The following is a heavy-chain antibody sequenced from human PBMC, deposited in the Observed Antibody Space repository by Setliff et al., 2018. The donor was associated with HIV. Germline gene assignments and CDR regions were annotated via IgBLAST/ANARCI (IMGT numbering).Heavy chain of an antibody. CDR2: INHSGSA. V-gene: IGHV4-34*01. CDR3: ARSYNGVPWT. Sequence: SETLSLTCAVYGGSFSDYFWSWIRQPPGKGLEWIGEINHSGSAKYSPSLKTRVSMSVDTSRNQSSLRLTSVTGADTAVYYCARSYNGVPWTWGQGMLVTVSS. J-gene: IGHJ5*02. D-gene: IGHD2-8*01. CDR1: GGSFSDYF.